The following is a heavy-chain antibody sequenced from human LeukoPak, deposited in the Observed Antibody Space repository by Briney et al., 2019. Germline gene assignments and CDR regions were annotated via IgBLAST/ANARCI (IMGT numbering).Heavy chain of an antibody. D-gene: IGHD3-3*01. CDR2: IRYDGSNK. CDR3: AKQKERITIFGVADYLPDY. J-gene: IGHJ4*02. Sequence: PGGSLRLSCAASGFTFSSYGMHWVRQDPGKGLEWVAFIRYDGSNKYYADSVKGRFTISRDNSKNTLYLQMNSLRAEDTAVYYCAKQKERITIFGVADYLPDYWGQGTLVTVSS. V-gene: IGHV3-30*02. CDR1: GFTFSSYG.